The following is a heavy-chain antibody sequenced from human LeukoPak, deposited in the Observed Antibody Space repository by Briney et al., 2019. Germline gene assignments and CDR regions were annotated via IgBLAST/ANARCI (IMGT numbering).Heavy chain of an antibody. D-gene: IGHD6-19*01. V-gene: IGHV4-34*01. CDR3: ARRGQWLVLDAFDI. J-gene: IGHJ3*02. Sequence: SETLSLTCAVYGESFSGYFWNWIRQPPGKGLEWIGEINHSGSTSNHNPSLKSRVTISVDTSKNQFSLKLSSVTAADTAVYYCARRGQWLVLDAFDIWGQGTMVTVSS. CDR2: INHSGSTS. CDR1: GESFSGYF.